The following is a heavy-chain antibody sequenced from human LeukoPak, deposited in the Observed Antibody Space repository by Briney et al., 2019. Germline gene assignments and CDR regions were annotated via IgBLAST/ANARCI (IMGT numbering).Heavy chain of an antibody. Sequence: GGSLRLSCAASGFTFSSYSMNWVRQAPGKGLEWVSSISSSSSYIYYADSVKGRFTISRDNAKSSLYLQMNSLRAEDTAVYYCARFAYSSSPDYYYYYGMDVWGQGTTVTVSS. V-gene: IGHV3-21*01. D-gene: IGHD6-13*01. CDR2: ISSSSSYI. CDR3: ARFAYSSSPDYYYYYGMDV. CDR1: GFTFSSYS. J-gene: IGHJ6*02.